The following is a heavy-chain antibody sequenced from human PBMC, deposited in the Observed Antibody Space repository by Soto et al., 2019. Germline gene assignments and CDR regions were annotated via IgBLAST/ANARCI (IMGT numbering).Heavy chain of an antibody. J-gene: IGHJ6*02. CDR2: ISAGADST. D-gene: IGHD6-13*01. CDR1: GFTFSSYA. Sequence: GGSLRLSCAASGFTFSSYAMYWVRQAPGKGLEWVSAISAGADSTYYADSVKGRFTISRDNSKNTLYLQMNSLRAEDTAVYYCASGSSNWPYYYYGLDVWGQGTTVTVSS. V-gene: IGHV3-23*01. CDR3: ASGSSNWPYYYYGLDV.